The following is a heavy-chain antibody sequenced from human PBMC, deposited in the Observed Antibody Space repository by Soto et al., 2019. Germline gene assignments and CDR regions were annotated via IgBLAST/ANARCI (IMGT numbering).Heavy chain of an antibody. CDR1: GFTFSSYE. Sequence: GGSLRLSCAASGFTFSSYEMNWVRQAPGKGLEWVSYISSSGSTIYYADSVKGRFTTSRDNAKNSLYLQMNSLRAEDTAVYYCARDPTSGSDHWGQGTLVTVSS. D-gene: IGHD3-10*01. J-gene: IGHJ5*02. V-gene: IGHV3-48*03. CDR3: ARDPTSGSDH. CDR2: ISSSGSTI.